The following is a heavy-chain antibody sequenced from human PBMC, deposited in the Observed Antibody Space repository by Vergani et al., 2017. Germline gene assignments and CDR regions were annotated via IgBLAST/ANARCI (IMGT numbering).Heavy chain of an antibody. CDR3: AKXLGTSSGGGWFDP. D-gene: IGHD6-6*01. J-gene: IGHJ5*02. Sequence: EVQLEESGGGLLLPGRSLILSCVASGFTSSGYAIHWVRQAPGKGLEWVSGISWNTNSIDYADSVKGRFTISRYNAKNSLYLQMNRLRAEDTALYYCAKXLGTSSGGGWFDPWGQGTLVTVSS. V-gene: IGHV3-9*02. CDR1: GFTSSGYA. CDR2: ISWNTNSI.